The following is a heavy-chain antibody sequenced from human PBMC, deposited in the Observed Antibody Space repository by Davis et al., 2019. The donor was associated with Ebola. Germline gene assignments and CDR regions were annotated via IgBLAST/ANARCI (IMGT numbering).Heavy chain of an antibody. Sequence: ASVKVSCKASGYTFSSYAINWVRQAPGQRLEWMGWINAGNSNTKYSQKFQGRVTITRDTSASTAYMELSSLRSEDTAVYYCARGFSGYDAFDYWGQGTLVTVSS. CDR2: INAGNSNT. D-gene: IGHD5-12*01. CDR3: ARGFSGYDAFDY. V-gene: IGHV1-3*01. J-gene: IGHJ4*02. CDR1: GYTFSSYA.